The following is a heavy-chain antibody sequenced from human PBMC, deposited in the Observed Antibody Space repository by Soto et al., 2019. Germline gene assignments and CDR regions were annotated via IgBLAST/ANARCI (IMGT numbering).Heavy chain of an antibody. CDR3: AKDIFTTVVTPAY. J-gene: IGHJ4*02. D-gene: IGHD4-17*01. V-gene: IGHV3-21*04. CDR1: GFTFSSYN. CDR2: IGVSHSHI. Sequence: GGSLSLSCAASGFTFSSYNMNWVRQSPGKGLEWVSAIGVSHSHIHYADSVKGRFTISRDDAKNSLYLQMNSLRAEDTALYYCAKDIFTTVVTPAYWGQGTLVTVSS.